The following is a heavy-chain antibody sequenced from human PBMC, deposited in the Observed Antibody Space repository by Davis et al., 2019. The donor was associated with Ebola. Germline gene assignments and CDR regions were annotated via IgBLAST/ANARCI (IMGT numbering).Heavy chain of an antibody. CDR2: MNPNSGNT. J-gene: IGHJ4*02. D-gene: IGHD3-9*01. Sequence: AASVKVSCKASGYTFTGYYMHWVRQATGQGLEWMGWMNPNSGNTGYAQRFQGRVTMTRNTSISTAYMELNSLRSEDTAVYYCARGPTGYVPYYFDYWGQGTLVTASS. V-gene: IGHV1-8*02. CDR3: ARGPTGYVPYYFDY. CDR1: GYTFTGYY.